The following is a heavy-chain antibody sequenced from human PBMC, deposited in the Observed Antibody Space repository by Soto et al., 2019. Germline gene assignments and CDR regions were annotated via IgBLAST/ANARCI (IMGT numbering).Heavy chain of an antibody. CDR2: IVVGSGNT. CDR1: GFSFTSFA. CDR3: AAGDKGYGGFSCYYYMDV. V-gene: IGHV1-58*01. Sequence: QMQLMQSGPEVKKPGTSVKVSCKASGFSFTSFAVQWVRQARGQRLEWIGWIVVGSGNTRYAQKFQERVTITWDRSTSTAYRELSSLRAEDTAVYYCAAGDKGYGGFSCYYYMDVWGKGSTVTVSS. J-gene: IGHJ6*03. D-gene: IGHD4-17*01.